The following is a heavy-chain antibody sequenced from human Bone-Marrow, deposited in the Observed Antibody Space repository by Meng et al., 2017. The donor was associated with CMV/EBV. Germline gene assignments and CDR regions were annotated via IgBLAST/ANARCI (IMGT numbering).Heavy chain of an antibody. D-gene: IGHD3-22*01. J-gene: IGHJ5*02. CDR2: IGASGRT. CDR3: ARVGISSYPCNWFDP. CDR1: GSRDGRSYH. V-gene: IGHV4-39*06. Sequence: GSRDGRSYHRVWIRQPPGKGLGWSGRIGASGRTYYSPSLKSRVSLSADTSKNQLALMLNSVTAADTAVYYCARVGISSYPCNWFDPWGQGTLVTVSS.